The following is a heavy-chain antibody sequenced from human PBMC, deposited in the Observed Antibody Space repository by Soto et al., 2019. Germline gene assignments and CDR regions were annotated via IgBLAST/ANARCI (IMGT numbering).Heavy chain of an antibody. D-gene: IGHD4-17*01. CDR3: ARTTYLDY. V-gene: IGHV3-7*03. CDR2: IKEDGSEK. CDR1: GFTFSNYW. J-gene: IGHJ4*02. Sequence: EVQVVESGGGLVQPGGSLRLSCAASGFTFSNYWMSWVRQAPGKGLEWVANIKEDGSEKKYVDSVKGRFTISRDNAKNSLYLQMNSLRAEDTAVYYCARTTYLDYWGQGTLVTVSS.